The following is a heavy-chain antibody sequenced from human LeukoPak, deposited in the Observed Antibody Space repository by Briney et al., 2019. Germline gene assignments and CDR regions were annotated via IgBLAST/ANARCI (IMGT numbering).Heavy chain of an antibody. Sequence: GGSLRLSCAASGFTFSNYWMYWVRQAPGKGLVWVSRINSDGSSTNYADSVKGRFTISRDNSKNTLYLQVNRLRAEDTAVYYCAKGHIDSGGHYYFDYWGQGTLVTVSS. V-gene: IGHV3-74*01. CDR2: INSDGSST. D-gene: IGHD3-22*01. CDR1: GFTFSNYW. CDR3: AKGHIDSGGHYYFDY. J-gene: IGHJ4*02.